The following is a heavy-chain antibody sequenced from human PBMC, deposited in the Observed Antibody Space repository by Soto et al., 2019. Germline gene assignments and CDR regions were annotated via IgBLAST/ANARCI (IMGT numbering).Heavy chain of an antibody. D-gene: IGHD1-26*01. CDR2: IIPIFGTA. V-gene: IGHV1-69*13. J-gene: IGHJ3*02. CDR1: GGTFSSYA. CDR3: AREEVGANMTGAFDI. Sequence: SVKVSCKASGGTFSSYAISWVRQAPGQGLEWMGGIIPIFGTANYAQKFQGRVTITADESTSTAYMELSSLRSEDTAVYYCAREEVGANMTGAFDIWGQGTIVTVSS.